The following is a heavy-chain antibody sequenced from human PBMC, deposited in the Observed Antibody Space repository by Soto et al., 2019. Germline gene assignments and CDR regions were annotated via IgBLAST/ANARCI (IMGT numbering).Heavy chain of an antibody. J-gene: IGHJ4*02. CDR2: GSYSGTT. CDR1: GVSVSSGSFY. D-gene: IGHD4-17*01. V-gene: IGHV4-61*01. CDR3: ARGATVTQYDY. Sequence: QVQLQESGPGLVKPSETLSLTCTVSGVSVSSGSFYWAWIRQPPGKGLEWIGFGSYSGTTNYKPSLKGRFTISVDTSRSQISLKVSSLTAADTAVYYCARGATVTQYDYWGQGTMVTVSS.